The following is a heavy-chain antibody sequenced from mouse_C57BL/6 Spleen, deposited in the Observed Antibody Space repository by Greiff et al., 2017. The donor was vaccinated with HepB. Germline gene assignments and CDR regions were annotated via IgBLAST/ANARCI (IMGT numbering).Heavy chain of an antibody. CDR3: TRGRLPHY. Sequence: QVQLKESGAELVRPGASVTLSCKASGYTFTDYEMHWAKQTPVHGLEWIGAIDPETGGTAYNQKFKGKAILTADKSSSTAYMEHRSLTSEDSAVDYCTRGRLPHYWGQGTTLTVSS. CDR2: IDPETGGT. V-gene: IGHV1-15*01. D-gene: IGHD2-4*01. CDR1: GYTFTDYE. J-gene: IGHJ2*01.